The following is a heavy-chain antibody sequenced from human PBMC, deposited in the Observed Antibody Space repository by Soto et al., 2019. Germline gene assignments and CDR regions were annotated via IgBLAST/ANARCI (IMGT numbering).Heavy chain of an antibody. CDR1: GGSISSYY. CDR3: ARLGGWYYFDY. D-gene: IGHD6-19*01. CDR2: IYYSGST. Sequence: SETLSLTCTVSGGSISSYYWSWIRQPPGKGLEWIGYIYYSGSTNYNPSLKSRVTISVDTSKNQFSLKLSSVTAADTAVYYCARLGGWYYFDYWGQGTLVTVSS. V-gene: IGHV4-59*08. J-gene: IGHJ4*02.